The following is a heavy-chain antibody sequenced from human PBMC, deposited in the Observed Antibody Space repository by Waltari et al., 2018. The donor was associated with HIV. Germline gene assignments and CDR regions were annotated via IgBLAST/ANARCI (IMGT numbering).Heavy chain of an antibody. CDR2: ISWNNGNI. Sequence: EVQLVESGGGVVQPGGSLRLSCVASGFRFDNYAMHWVRQAPGKGLEWVSGISWNNGNIGYADSVEGRFTISRDDAKNSLYLQMNSLRLEDTAFYYCAKDISSSPPSHFDHWGQG. CDR1: GFRFDNYA. V-gene: IGHV3-9*01. CDR3: AKDISSSPPSHFDH. J-gene: IGHJ4*02. D-gene: IGHD6-13*01.